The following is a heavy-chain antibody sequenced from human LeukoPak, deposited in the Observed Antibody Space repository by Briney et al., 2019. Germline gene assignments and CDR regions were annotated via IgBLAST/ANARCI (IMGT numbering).Heavy chain of an antibody. CDR1: GFTFSSYA. CDR2: ISYDGSNK. D-gene: IGHD4-17*01. CDR3: ARDKGGLYGDYD. Sequence: GGSLRLSCAASGFTFSSYAMSWVRQAPGKGLEWVGVISYDGSNKYYADSVKGRFTISRDNSKNPLYLQMNSLRAEDTAVYYCARDKGGLYGDYDWGQGTLVTVSS. V-gene: IGHV3-30-3*01. J-gene: IGHJ4*02.